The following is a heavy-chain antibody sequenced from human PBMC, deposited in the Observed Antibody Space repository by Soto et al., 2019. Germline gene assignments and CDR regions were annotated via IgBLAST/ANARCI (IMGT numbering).Heavy chain of an antibody. J-gene: IGHJ4*02. D-gene: IGHD3-22*01. CDR2: MNPNSGNT. CDR3: ARGSYYYDSSGYSGFDY. CDR1: GYTFTSYD. V-gene: IGHV1-8*01. Sequence: QVQLVQSGAEVKKPGASVKVSCKASGYTFTSYDINWVRQATGQGLEWMGWMNPNSGNTGYAQKFQGRVTMTRNTSISTAYMELSSLRSEDTAVYYCARGSYYYDSSGYSGFDYWGQGTLVTVSS.